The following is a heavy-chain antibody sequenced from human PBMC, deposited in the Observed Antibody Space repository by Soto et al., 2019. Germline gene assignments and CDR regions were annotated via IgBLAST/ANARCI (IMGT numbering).Heavy chain of an antibody. V-gene: IGHV1-69*02. Sequence: QVQLVQSGAEVKKPGSSVKVSCKASGGTFSSYTISWVRQAPGQGLEWMGRIIPILGIANYAQKFQGRVTITADKSTSTAYMELRSLRSEDTAVYYCATPPNSNSSDYWGQGTLVTVSS. J-gene: IGHJ4*02. CDR2: IIPILGIA. CDR1: GGTFSSYT. CDR3: ATPPNSNSSDY. D-gene: IGHD1-7*01.